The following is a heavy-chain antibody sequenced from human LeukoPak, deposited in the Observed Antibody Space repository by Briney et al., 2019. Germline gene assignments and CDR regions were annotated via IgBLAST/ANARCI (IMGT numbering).Heavy chain of an antibody. CDR1: GGSISSGGYY. CDR3: ARGPTVTLFDY. D-gene: IGHD4-17*01. J-gene: IGHJ4*02. V-gene: IGHV4-31*03. Sequence: SETLSLTCTVSGGSISSGGYYWSWLRQHPGRGLEWIGHIYYSGSTYYNPSLKSRVTISVDTSKNQFSLKLSSVTAADTAVYYCARGPTVTLFDYWGQGTLVTVSS. CDR2: IYYSGST.